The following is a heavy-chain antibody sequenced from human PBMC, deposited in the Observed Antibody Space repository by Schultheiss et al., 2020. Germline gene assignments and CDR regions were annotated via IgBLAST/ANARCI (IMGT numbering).Heavy chain of an antibody. V-gene: IGHV3-11*06. Sequence: GGSLRLSCAASGFTFSDYYMSWIRQAPGKGLEWVSYISNSNSNTNYADSVKGRFTISRDNAKNSLYLQMNSLRAEDTAVYYCARGRGGSYFVDYWGQGTLVTVYS. D-gene: IGHD1-26*01. CDR1: GFTFSDYY. CDR3: ARGRGGSYFVDY. J-gene: IGHJ4*02. CDR2: ISNSNSNT.